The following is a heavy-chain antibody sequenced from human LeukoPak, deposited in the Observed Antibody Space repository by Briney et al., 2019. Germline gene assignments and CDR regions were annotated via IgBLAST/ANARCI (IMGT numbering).Heavy chain of an antibody. D-gene: IGHD1-26*01. CDR3: ARDPMPRSGSYGGGWFDP. Sequence: SETLSLTCTVSGYSISSGYYWGWIRQPPGKGLEWIGSIYHSGRTFYNPSLKGRVTISVDTSKNQFSLKLTSVTAADTAVYYCARDPMPRSGSYGGGWFDPWGQGTLVTVSS. J-gene: IGHJ5*02. CDR1: GYSISSGYY. CDR2: IYHSGRT. V-gene: IGHV4-38-2*02.